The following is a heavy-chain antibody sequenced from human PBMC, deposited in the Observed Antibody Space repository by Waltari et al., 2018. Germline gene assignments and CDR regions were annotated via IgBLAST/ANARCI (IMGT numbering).Heavy chain of an antibody. Sequence: QVQLQESGPGLVKPSETLSLTCAVPGYSLRIGYYWGWIRQPPGMGLEWIGRISHSGSTYYNPSRKRRVTISVDTSKHQFSLKLSSVTAADTAVYYCARGGGIAAAVADYWGQGTLVTVSS. CDR3: ARGGGIAAAVADY. V-gene: IGHV4-38-2*01. CDR1: GYSLRIGYY. J-gene: IGHJ4*02. CDR2: ISHSGST. D-gene: IGHD6-13*01.